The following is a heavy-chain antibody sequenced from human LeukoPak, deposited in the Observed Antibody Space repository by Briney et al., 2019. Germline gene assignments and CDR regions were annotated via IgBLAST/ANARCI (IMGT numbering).Heavy chain of an antibody. Sequence: GGSLRLSCAASGFTFSIGWMSWVRQAPGKGLEWVAVISYDGSNKYYADSVKGRFTISRDNSKNTLYLQMNSLRAEDTAVYYCAKGDSGSYPYYFDYWGQGTLVTVSS. D-gene: IGHD1-26*01. CDR1: GFTFSIGW. J-gene: IGHJ4*02. V-gene: IGHV3-30*18. CDR3: AKGDSGSYPYYFDY. CDR2: ISYDGSNK.